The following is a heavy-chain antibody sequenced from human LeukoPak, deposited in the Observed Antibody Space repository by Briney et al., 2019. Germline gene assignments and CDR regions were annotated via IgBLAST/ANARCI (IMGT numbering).Heavy chain of an antibody. CDR2: ISYDGSNK. CDR1: GFTFSSYA. Sequence: GGSLRLSCAASGFTFSSYATHWVRQAPGKGLEWVAVISYDGSNKYYAYSVKGRFTISRDNSKNTLYLQMNSLRAEDTAVYYCASLSNAGYWGQGTLVTVSS. V-gene: IGHV3-30*04. J-gene: IGHJ4*02. CDR3: ASLSNAGY.